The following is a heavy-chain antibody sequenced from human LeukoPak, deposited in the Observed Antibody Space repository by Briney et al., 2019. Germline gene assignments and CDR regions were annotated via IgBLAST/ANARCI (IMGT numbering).Heavy chain of an antibody. CDR2: IYYSGST. J-gene: IGHJ6*02. CDR1: GGSLSSYY. D-gene: IGHD3-22*01. V-gene: IGHV4-59*01. CDR3: ARHKYRDYYDSSGYYYDYYYGMDV. Sequence: SQTLSLTCTVSGGSLSSYYWSWLRQPPGKGLEWIGYIYYSGSTNYNPSLKSRVTISVGTSKNQFSLKLSSVTAADTAVYYCARHKYRDYYDSSGYYYDYYYGMDVWGQGTTVTVSS.